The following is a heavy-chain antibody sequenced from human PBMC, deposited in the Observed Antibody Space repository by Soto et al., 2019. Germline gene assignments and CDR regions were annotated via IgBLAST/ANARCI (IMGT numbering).Heavy chain of an antibody. D-gene: IGHD1-7*01. CDR1: GGSINSYY. CDR3: ARARWNYAPIDY. V-gene: IGHV4-59*01. J-gene: IGHJ4*02. CDR2: IYYSGTT. Sequence: SETLCLTCAVSGGSINSYYWSWIRQPPGKGLEWIGYIYYSGTTNYNPSLKSRVTISVDTSKNQFSLKLSSVTAADTAVYYCARARWNYAPIDYWGQGALVTVSS.